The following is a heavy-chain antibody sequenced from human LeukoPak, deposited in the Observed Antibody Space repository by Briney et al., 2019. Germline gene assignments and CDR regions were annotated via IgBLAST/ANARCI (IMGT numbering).Heavy chain of an antibody. V-gene: IGHV1-18*01. J-gene: IGHJ4*02. D-gene: IGHD5/OR15-5a*01. CDR1: GYTFTSYG. CDR2: ISGLNGNT. CDR3: ARDQGIVSTRGDY. Sequence: ASVKVSCKASGYTFTSYGISWVRRAPGQGLEWMGWISGLNGNTKYAQNLQGRVTLTTDASTNTAYMELKSLRSDDAAVYYCARDQGIVSTRGDYWGQGTLVTVSS.